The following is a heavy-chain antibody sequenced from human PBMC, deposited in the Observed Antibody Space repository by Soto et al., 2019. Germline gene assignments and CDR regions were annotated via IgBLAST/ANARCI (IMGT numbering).Heavy chain of an antibody. V-gene: IGHV1-69*01. CDR2: IIPIFGTA. CDR3: ASLDYGDYRFDY. Sequence: QVQLVQSGAEVKTPGSSVKVSCKASGGTFSSYAISWVRQAPGQGLEWMGGIIPIFGTANYAQKFQGRVTITADESTSRAYMALSSMRSEDTAVYYCASLDYGDYRFDYWGQGTLVTVSS. CDR1: GGTFSSYA. D-gene: IGHD4-17*01. J-gene: IGHJ4*02.